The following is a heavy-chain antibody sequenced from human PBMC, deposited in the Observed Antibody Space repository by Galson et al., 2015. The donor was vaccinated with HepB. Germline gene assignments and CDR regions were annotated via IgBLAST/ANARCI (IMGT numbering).Heavy chain of an antibody. J-gene: IGHJ4*02. CDR1: GFTFSSYA. V-gene: IGHV3-30-3*01. CDR2: ISYDGSNK. D-gene: IGHD3-22*01. CDR3: ARDVHQKLWDSSGYSPDY. Sequence: SLRLSCAASGFTFSSYAMHWVRQAPGKGLEWVAVISYDGSNKYYADSVKGRFTISRDNSKNTLYLQMNSLRAEDTAVYYCARDVHQKLWDSSGYSPDYWGQGTLVTVSS.